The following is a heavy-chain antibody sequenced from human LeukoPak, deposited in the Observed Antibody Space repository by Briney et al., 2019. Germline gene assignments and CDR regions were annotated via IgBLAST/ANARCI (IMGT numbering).Heavy chain of an antibody. CDR1: GFTFSSYA. CDR2: ISGSGGTT. CDR3: ARAGDSSGYYYRIYY. D-gene: IGHD3-22*01. Sequence: GGSLRLSCAGSGFTFSSYAMSWVRQAPGRGPEWVSAISGSGGTTYYADSVKGRFTISRDNSKNTLYLQVNSLRAEDTGVYYCARAGDSSGYYYRIYYWGQGTLVTVSS. J-gene: IGHJ4*02. V-gene: IGHV3-23*01.